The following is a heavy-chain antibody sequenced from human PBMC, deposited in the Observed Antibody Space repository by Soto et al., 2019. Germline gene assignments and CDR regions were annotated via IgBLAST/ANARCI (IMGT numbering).Heavy chain of an antibody. D-gene: IGHD3-10*01. V-gene: IGHV4-34*01. CDR3: ARGEGIYYYGMDV. J-gene: IGHJ6*02. CDR1: GGSFSGNY. CDR2: INHSGKT. Sequence: QVQLQQWGAGLLKPSETLSLTCAVYGGSFSGNYWSWIHQPPGKGLEWIGEINHSGKTNHNPSLKSRVTISVDTYKNKFSLKLYSVTAADTGVYYCARGEGIYYYGMDVWGQGTTVTVSS.